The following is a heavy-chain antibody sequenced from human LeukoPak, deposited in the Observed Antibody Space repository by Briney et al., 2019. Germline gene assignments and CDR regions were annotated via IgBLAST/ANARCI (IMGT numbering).Heavy chain of an antibody. CDR3: AKDQYDFWSGPQPNWFDP. CDR1: GFTFSSYA. D-gene: IGHD3-3*01. CDR2: ISGSGGST. V-gene: IGHV3-23*01. Sequence: GGSLRLSCAASGFTFSSYAMSWVRQAPGKGLEWVSAISGSGGSTYYADSVKGRFTISRDNSKNTLYLQMNSLRAEDTAVYYCAKDQYDFWSGPQPNWFDPWGQGTLVTVSS. J-gene: IGHJ5*02.